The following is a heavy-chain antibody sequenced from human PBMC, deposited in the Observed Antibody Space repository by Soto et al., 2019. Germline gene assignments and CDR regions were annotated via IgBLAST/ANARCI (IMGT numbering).Heavy chain of an antibody. Sequence: GASVKVSCKASGYDFTAYDINWVRQASGQGLEWMGWMNPINGATGSARRLQGRVSMTRNTATGTAYLELTSLRSDDSAVYYCGRGPSPRAPAGGTPYYFAMDVWGQGXTVTVYS. CDR2: MNPINGAT. CDR1: GYDFTAYD. D-gene: IGHD6-13*01. V-gene: IGHV1-8*02. J-gene: IGHJ6*02. CDR3: GRGPSPRAPAGGTPYYFAMDV.